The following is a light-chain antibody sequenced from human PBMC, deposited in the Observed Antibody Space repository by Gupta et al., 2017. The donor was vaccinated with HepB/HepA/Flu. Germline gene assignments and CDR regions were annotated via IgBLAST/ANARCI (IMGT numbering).Light chain of an antibody. Sequence: EIVMTQSQLSLSVTPGEPASISCKSSQSLLYSNGYNYLDWYLQKPGQSPQLLIYLGSNRASGVPDRSSGSGSGTDFTLKISRVEADDVGVYYCMQALHALWTFGQGTKLEIK. CDR1: QSLLYSNGYNY. J-gene: IGKJ1*01. V-gene: IGKV2-28*01. CDR2: LGS. CDR3: MQALHALWT.